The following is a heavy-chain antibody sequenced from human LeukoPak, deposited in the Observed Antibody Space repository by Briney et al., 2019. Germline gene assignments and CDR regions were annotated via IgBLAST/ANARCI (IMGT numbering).Heavy chain of an antibody. CDR1: GGSVSSGGYY. D-gene: IGHD2-8*01. Sequence: PSETLSLTCSVSGGSVSSGGYYWSWVRQHPGKGLEWIEYIHYNGTTYSNPSLKSRVTLSVDTSKNQLSLKLRSVTTADTAVYYCARDYIATGYCTSGVCYSGGFDPWGQGTLVTVSS. CDR3: ARDYIATGYCTSGVCYSGGFDP. J-gene: IGHJ5*02. CDR2: IHYNGTT. V-gene: IGHV4-31*02.